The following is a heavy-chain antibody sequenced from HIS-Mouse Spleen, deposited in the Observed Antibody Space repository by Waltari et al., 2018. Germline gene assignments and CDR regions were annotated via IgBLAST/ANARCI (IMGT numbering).Heavy chain of an antibody. D-gene: IGHD3-10*01. Sequence: EVQLVESGGGLVQPGGSLRLSCAASGFTFRSYWMSWFRQAPGTGLEWVANIKQDGSEKYYVDSVKGRFTISRDNAKNSLYLQMNSLRAEDTAVYYCARDTKYYGSGSYWGFDYWGQGTLVTVSS. J-gene: IGHJ4*02. CDR2: IKQDGSEK. V-gene: IGHV3-7*01. CDR1: GFTFRSYW. CDR3: ARDTKYYGSGSYWGFDY.